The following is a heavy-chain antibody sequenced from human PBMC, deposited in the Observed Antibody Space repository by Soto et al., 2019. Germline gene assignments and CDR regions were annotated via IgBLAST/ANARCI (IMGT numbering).Heavy chain of an antibody. D-gene: IGHD2-2*01. V-gene: IGHV4-59*08. J-gene: IGHJ4*02. CDR1: GGSISNYY. Sequence: SETLSLSCTVSGGSISNYYWSWIRQPPGKGLEWIGYIYYSGSTNYNPSLNSRVSISVDTSKNQFSLKLSSVTAADTAVYYCARHDVDCTSISCYGPHFDQWGQGTLVTVSS. CDR2: IYYSGST. CDR3: ARHDVDCTSISCYGPHFDQ.